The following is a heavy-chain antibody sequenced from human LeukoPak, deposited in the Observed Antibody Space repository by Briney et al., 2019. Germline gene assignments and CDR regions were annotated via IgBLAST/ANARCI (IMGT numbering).Heavy chain of an antibody. J-gene: IGHJ4*02. CDR1: GFTFRNYA. D-gene: IGHD6-19*01. CDR2: ISGSGGVT. V-gene: IGHV3-23*01. Sequence: GSLRLSCAASGFTFRNYAIYWVRQAPGKGLEWVSGISGSGGVTYFADSVKGRFTISRDHSKNTVFLQMDSLRAEDTAVYYCAKATAGNSSGRYPGWPVDYWGQGTLVTVSS. CDR3: AKATAGNSSGRYPGWPVDY.